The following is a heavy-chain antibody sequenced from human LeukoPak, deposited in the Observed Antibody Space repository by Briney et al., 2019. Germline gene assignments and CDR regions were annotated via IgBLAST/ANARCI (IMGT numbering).Heavy chain of an antibody. Sequence: GGSLRLSCAASGFTFSSHSMGWVRQAPGNGLECVATIGLDGAQKDFVDSVKGRFTLSRDNAKNSLFLEMNRLRVEDTAVYYCARWRGLQSEFDCWGQGTLVTVSS. J-gene: IGHJ4*02. V-gene: IGHV3-7*01. CDR1: GFTFSSHS. D-gene: IGHD5-24*01. CDR3: ARWRGLQSEFDC. CDR2: IGLDGAQK.